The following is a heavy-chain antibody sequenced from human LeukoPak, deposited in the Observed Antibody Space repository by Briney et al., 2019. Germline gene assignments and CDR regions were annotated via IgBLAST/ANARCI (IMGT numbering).Heavy chain of an antibody. CDR2: ISVFYGHT. J-gene: IGHJ6*03. CDR1: GYTFTNYG. CDR3: VREVSAADAGYMDV. D-gene: IGHD6-13*01. V-gene: IGHV1-18*01. Sequence: ASVKVSCKASGYTFTNYGISWVRQAPGQGLEWMGWISVFYGHTNYSENLQGRVTMTTDTSTSTAYMEVRGLRSGDTAVYYRVREVSAADAGYMDVWGTGTTVIVSS.